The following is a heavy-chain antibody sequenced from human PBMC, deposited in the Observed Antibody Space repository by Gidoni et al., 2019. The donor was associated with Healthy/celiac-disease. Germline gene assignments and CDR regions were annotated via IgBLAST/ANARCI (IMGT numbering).Heavy chain of an antibody. D-gene: IGHD3-22*01. V-gene: IGHV4-59*01. CDR3: ARDDSSGYSSWFDP. Sequence: QVQLQESGTGLVTPSESLSLTCTVSGGSISSYYWSWIRQPPGKVLEWIGYIYYSRSTNYNPSLNSRVTISVDTSKNQFSLKLSSVTAADTAVYYCARDDSSGYSSWFDPWGQGTLVTVSS. CDR1: GGSISSYY. CDR2: IYYSRST. J-gene: IGHJ5*02.